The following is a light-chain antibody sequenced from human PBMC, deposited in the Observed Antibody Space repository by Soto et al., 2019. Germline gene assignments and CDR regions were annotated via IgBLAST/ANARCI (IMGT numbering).Light chain of an antibody. Sequence: QSVLTQPRSVSGSPGQSVTISCTGTSSDVGGYNYVSWYQQHPGKAPKLMIYDVSKRPSGVPDRFSGSKSGNTASLTIPGLQAEDEADYYCCTPLYVFGTGTKVTVL. V-gene: IGLV2-11*01. CDR1: SSDVGGYNY. CDR3: CTPLYV. J-gene: IGLJ1*01. CDR2: DVS.